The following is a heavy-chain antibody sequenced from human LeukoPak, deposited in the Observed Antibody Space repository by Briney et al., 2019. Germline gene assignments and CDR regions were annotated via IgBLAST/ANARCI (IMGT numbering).Heavy chain of an antibody. Sequence: AGGSLRLSCAASGFTFSSYGMHWVRQAPGKGLEWVAFIRYDGSNKYYADSVKGRFTISRDNSKNTLYLQMNSLRAEDTAVYYCAKDIRVVSYFDYWGQGTLVTVSS. J-gene: IGHJ4*02. CDR1: GFTFSSYG. CDR3: AKDIRVVSYFDY. D-gene: IGHD2-8*02. V-gene: IGHV3-30*02. CDR2: IRYDGSNK.